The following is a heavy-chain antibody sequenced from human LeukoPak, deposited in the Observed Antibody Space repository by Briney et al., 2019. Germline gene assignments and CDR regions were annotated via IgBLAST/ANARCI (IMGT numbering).Heavy chain of an antibody. CDR3: ARHAQWLVRRTGPNGMDV. Sequence: ASVRVSCKAAGYSFTSYSMYWVRQAPGQGLEWMGISNPSGGSTSYAQKFQGRVTMTRDTSTSTVYMELSSLRSEDTAVYYCARHAQWLVRRTGPNGMDVWGQGTTVTVSS. V-gene: IGHV1-46*01. D-gene: IGHD6-19*01. J-gene: IGHJ6*02. CDR2: SNPSGGST. CDR1: GYSFTSYS.